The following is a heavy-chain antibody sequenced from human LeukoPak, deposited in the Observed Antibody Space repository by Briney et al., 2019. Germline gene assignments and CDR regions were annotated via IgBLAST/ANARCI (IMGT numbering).Heavy chain of an antibody. Sequence: GGTLRLSCAASGFTFSINTMNWVRQAPGKGLEWVSSITSSSSGIYYADSVKGRFTISRDNAKNSLYLQMNSLRAEDTAVYYCARGGHDGTFYLSYWGQGTLVTVSS. J-gene: IGHJ4*02. CDR3: ARGGHDGTFYLSY. V-gene: IGHV3-21*01. CDR1: GFTFSINT. D-gene: IGHD1-26*01. CDR2: ITSSSSGI.